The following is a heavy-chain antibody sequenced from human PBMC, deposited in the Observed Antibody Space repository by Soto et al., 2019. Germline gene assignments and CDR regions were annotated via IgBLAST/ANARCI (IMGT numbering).Heavy chain of an antibody. Sequence: GASVKVSCKASGYTFTSYGISWVRQAPGQGLEWMGWISAYNGNTNYAQKLQGRVTMTTDTSTSTAYMELRSLRSDDTAVYYCARCLGVAADDFWSRYYMDVWGKGTTVTVSS. CDR1: GYTFTSYG. J-gene: IGHJ6*03. CDR2: ISAYNGNT. CDR3: ARCLGVAADDFWSRYYMDV. D-gene: IGHD3-3*01. V-gene: IGHV1-18*01.